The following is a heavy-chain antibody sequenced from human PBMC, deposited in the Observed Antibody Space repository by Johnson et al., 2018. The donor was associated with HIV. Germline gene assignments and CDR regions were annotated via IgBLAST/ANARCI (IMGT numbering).Heavy chain of an antibody. CDR1: GFTFRSYA. D-gene: IGHD4-17*01. CDR2: ISYHGTNK. CDR3: ARAEWGTTVTGSGAFDI. Sequence: VQLVESGGGVVQPGRSLRLSCAASGFTFRSYAMHWVRQAPGKGLEWVAVISYHGTNKYYADSVKGRFTISRANAKKSLYLQMNSLRAEDTAVYYCARAEWGTTVTGSGAFDIWGQGTMVTVSS. V-gene: IGHV3-30-3*01. J-gene: IGHJ3*02.